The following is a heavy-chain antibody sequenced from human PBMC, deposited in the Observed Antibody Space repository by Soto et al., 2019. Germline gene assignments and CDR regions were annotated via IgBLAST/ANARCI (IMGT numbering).Heavy chain of an antibody. CDR3: RQSSSSRPDYSYSMDV. Sequence: EVQLLESGGGLVQPGGSLRLSCAASGFTSSNYAMSWVRQAPGKGLEWVSAISGSGGNTYYADSVKGRFTISRDNSKNTLFLQMNSLRAEDTAVYYCRQSSSSRPDYSYSMDVWGQGTLVTVSS. CDR2: ISGSGGNT. D-gene: IGHD6-6*01. CDR1: GFTSSNYA. V-gene: IGHV3-23*01. J-gene: IGHJ6*02.